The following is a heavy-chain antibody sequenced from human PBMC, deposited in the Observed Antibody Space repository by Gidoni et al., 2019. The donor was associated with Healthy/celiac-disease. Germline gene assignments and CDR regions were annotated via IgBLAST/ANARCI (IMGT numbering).Heavy chain of an antibody. J-gene: IGHJ6*02. V-gene: IGHV3-48*03. CDR3: ARAGGGITMVRGVVYYYGMDV. D-gene: IGHD3-10*01. CDR2: ISSSGSTI. CDR1: GFTFGSYE. Sequence: EVQLVESGGGLVQPGGSLRLSCAASGFTFGSYEMNWVRQAPGKGLEWVSYISSSGSTIYYADSVKGRFTISRDNAKNSLYLKMNSLRAEDTAVYYCARAGGGITMVRGVVYYYGMDVWGQGTTVTVSS.